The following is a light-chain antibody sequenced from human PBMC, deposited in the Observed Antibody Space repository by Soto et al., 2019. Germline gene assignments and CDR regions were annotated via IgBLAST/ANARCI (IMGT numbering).Light chain of an antibody. CDR1: SSDVGGYNY. J-gene: IGLJ1*01. V-gene: IGLV2-14*01. CDR2: DVS. CDR3: SSYTSSSTYG. Sequence: QSVLTHPASVSGSPGQSITISCTGTSSDVGGYNYVSWYQQHPGKAPKLMIYDVSNRPSGVSNRFSGSKSGNTASLTISGLQAEDEADYYCSSYTSSSTYGFGTGTKVTVL.